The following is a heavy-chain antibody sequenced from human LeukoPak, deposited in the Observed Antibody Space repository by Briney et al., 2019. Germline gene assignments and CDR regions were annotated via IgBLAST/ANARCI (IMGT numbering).Heavy chain of an antibody. V-gene: IGHV5-10-1*01. Sequence: GESLRISCKGSGYSFTSYWISWVRQMPGKGLEWMGRIDPSDSYTNYSPSFQGHVTISADKSISTAYLQWSSLKASDTAMYYCVRKGSSASSDYGMDVWGQGTTVTVSS. CDR2: IDPSDSYT. CDR1: GYSFTSYW. D-gene: IGHD2-2*01. J-gene: IGHJ6*02. CDR3: VRKGSSASSDYGMDV.